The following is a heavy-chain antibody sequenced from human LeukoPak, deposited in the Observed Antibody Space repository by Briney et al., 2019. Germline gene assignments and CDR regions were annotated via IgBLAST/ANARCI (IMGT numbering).Heavy chain of an antibody. CDR2: LSHSGSA. D-gene: IGHD4-23*01. CDR1: GGSVSGWY. V-gene: IGHV4-59*02. Sequence: SETLSLTCTVSGGSVSGWYWSWVRQPPGKGLEWIGYLSHSGSATYNPSLKSRLTISFDTSTNHCSLRLRSLTAADTAVYFCARSTSTVVLNWGQGTLVTVSS. CDR3: ARSTSTVVLN. J-gene: IGHJ4*02.